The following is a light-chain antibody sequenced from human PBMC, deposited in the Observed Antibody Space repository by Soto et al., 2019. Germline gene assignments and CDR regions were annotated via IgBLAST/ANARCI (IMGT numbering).Light chain of an antibody. J-gene: IGLJ1*01. CDR3: TAFSATRVYL. Sequence: QSALTQPISVSGSPGQSITISCTGNSNDIGTYDYVCWYQQHPGKAPRLLIHGVHNRSPGISGRFSASKSGLTASLTISGLQAEHEADYYCTAFSATRVYLFGNGTNVNV. CDR2: GVH. CDR1: SNDIGTYDY. V-gene: IGLV2-14*01.